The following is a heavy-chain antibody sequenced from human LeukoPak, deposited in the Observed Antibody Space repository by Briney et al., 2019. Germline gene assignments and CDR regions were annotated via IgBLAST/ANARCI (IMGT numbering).Heavy chain of an antibody. CDR3: ARGRGHVDIVATCDY. Sequence: ASVKVSCKASGFTFTSSAMQWVRQARGQRLEWIGWIVVGSGNTNYAQKFQERVTITRDMSTSTAYMELSSLRAEDTAVYYCARGRGHVDIVATCDYWGQGTLVTVSS. CDR2: IVVGSGNT. CDR1: GFTFTSSA. D-gene: IGHD5-12*01. J-gene: IGHJ4*02. V-gene: IGHV1-58*02.